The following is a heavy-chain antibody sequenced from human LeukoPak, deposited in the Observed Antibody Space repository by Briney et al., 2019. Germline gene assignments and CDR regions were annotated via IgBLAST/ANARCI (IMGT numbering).Heavy chain of an antibody. CDR2: IYYSGST. D-gene: IGHD1-26*01. CDR1: GGSIGSYH. CDR3: ARQRGRWDSFDY. Sequence: KPSETLSLTCSVSGGSIGSYHWSWIRQPPGKGLEWIGYIYYSGSTNYNPALKSRVTISVDTSKNQFSLKLSSVTAADTAVYYCARQRGRWDSFDYWGQGTLVTVSS. V-gene: IGHV4-59*08. J-gene: IGHJ4*02.